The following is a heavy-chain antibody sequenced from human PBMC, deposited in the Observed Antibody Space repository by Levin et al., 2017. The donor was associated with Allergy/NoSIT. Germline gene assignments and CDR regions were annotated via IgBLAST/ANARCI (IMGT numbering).Heavy chain of an antibody. CDR3: ARSGYSSGWYSYYFDY. J-gene: IGHJ4*02. V-gene: IGHV3-21*01. CDR1: GFTFSSYS. Sequence: GGSLRLSCAASGFTFSSYSMNWVRQAPGKGLEWVSSISSSSSYIYYADSVKGRFTISRDNAKNSLFLQMNSLRAEDTAVYYCARSGYSSGWYSYYFDYWGQGTLVTVSS. CDR2: ISSSSSYI. D-gene: IGHD6-19*01.